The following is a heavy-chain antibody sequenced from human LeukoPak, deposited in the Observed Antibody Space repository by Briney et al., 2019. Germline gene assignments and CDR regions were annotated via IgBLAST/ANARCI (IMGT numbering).Heavy chain of an antibody. CDR1: GYTFTGYY. CDR2: INPNSGGT. D-gene: IGHD2-15*01. J-gene: IGHJ4*02. Sequence: ASVKVSCKATGYTFTGYYMHWVRQARGQGLECMGWINPNSGGTNYAQKFQGRVTMTRDTSISTAYMELSRLRSDDTAVYYCARFIKVDATLDYWGQGTLVTVSS. CDR3: ARFIKVDATLDY. V-gene: IGHV1-2*02.